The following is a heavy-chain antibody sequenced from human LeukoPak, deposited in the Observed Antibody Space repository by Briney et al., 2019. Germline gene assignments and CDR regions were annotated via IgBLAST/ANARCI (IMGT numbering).Heavy chain of an antibody. CDR1: GSTFSSYA. CDR2: ISGSGGST. Sequence: GGSLRLSCAASGSTFSSYAMSWVRQAPGKGLEWVSAISGSGGSTYYADSVKGRFTISRDNSKNTLYLQMNSLRAEDTAVYYCLTDILTGYYVEDYWGQGTLVTVSS. D-gene: IGHD3-9*01. CDR3: LTDILTGYYVEDY. V-gene: IGHV3-23*01. J-gene: IGHJ4*02.